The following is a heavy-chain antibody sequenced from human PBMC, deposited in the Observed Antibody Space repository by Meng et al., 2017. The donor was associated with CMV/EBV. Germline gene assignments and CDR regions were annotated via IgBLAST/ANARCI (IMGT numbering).Heavy chain of an antibody. D-gene: IGHD6-13*01. CDR2: ISSSSSYI. J-gene: IGHJ4*02. V-gene: IGHV3-21*01. CDR1: GFTFSSYS. Sequence: GGSLRLSCAASGFTFSSYSMNWVRQAPGKGLEWVSSISSSSSYIYYADSVKGRFTISRDNAKNSLYLQMTSLRAEDTAVYYCARDLAAGTRIFDYWGQGTLVTVSS. CDR3: ARDLAAGTRIFDY.